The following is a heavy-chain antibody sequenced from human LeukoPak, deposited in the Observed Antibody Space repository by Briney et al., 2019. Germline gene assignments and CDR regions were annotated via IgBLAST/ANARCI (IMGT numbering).Heavy chain of an antibody. D-gene: IGHD2-8*01. Sequence: GGSLRLSCAASGFTFSSYAMHWVRQAPGKGLEWVAVISYDGSNKYYADSVKGRFTISRDNSKNTLYLQMNSLRAEDTAVYYCAREYGIWGQGTMVTVSS. V-gene: IGHV3-30-3*01. J-gene: IGHJ3*02. CDR2: ISYDGSNK. CDR1: GFTFSSYA. CDR3: AREYGI.